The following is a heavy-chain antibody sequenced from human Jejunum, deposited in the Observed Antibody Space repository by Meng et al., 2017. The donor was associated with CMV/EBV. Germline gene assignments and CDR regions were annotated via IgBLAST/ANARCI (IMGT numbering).Heavy chain of an antibody. CDR1: GFTFSGSA. J-gene: IGHJ4*02. Sequence: GFTFSGSAMHWVRQASGKGLEWVGRIRSKANSYATAYAASVKGRFTISRDDSNNTAYLQMNSLKTEDTAVYYCTRTRFGELVNYFDSWGQGTLVTVSS. CDR2: IRSKANSYAT. V-gene: IGHV3-73*01. D-gene: IGHD3-10*01. CDR3: TRTRFGELVNYFDS.